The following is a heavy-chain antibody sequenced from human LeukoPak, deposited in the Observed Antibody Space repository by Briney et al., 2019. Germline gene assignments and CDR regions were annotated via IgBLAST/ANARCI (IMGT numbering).Heavy chain of an antibody. J-gene: IGHJ4*02. CDR1: GYTFTSYY. V-gene: IGHV1-18*04. Sequence: VASVKVSCKASGYTFTSYYMHWVRQAPGQGLEWMGWISAYNGNTNYAQKLQGRVTMTTDTSTSTAYMELRSLRSDGTAVYYCARDTGTNSYGSRGAPGGDYWGQGTLVTVSS. CDR2: ISAYNGNT. CDR3: ARDTGTNSYGSRGAPGGDY. D-gene: IGHD5-18*01.